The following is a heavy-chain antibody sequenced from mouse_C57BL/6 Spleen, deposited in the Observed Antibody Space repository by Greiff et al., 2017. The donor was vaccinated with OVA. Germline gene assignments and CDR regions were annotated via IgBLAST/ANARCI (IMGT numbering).Heavy chain of an antibody. J-gene: IGHJ3*01. CDR1: GYTFTDYY. V-gene: IGHV1-26*01. CDR2: INPNNGGT. D-gene: IGHD1-1*01. CDR3: ARASYYGSIPWFAD. Sequence: EVQLQQSGPELVKPGASVKISCKASGYTFTDYYMNWVKQSHGKSLEWIGDINPNNGGTSYNQKFKGKATLTVDKSSSTAYMELRSLTSEDSAVYYCARASYYGSIPWFADWGQGTLVTVSA.